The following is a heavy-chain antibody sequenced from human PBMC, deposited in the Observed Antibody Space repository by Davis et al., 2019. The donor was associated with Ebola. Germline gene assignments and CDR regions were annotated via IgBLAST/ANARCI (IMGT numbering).Heavy chain of an antibody. Sequence: PSETLSLTCTVSGGSISSSSYYWGWIRQPPGKGLEWIGSIYYSGSTYYNPSLKSRVTISVDTSKNQFSLKLSSVTAADTAMYYCARHGPDHYDYVWGTDDYWGQGTLVTVSS. D-gene: IGHD3-16*01. CDR3: ARHGPDHYDYVWGTDDY. J-gene: IGHJ4*02. CDR2: IYYSGST. V-gene: IGHV4-39*01. CDR1: GGSISSSSYY.